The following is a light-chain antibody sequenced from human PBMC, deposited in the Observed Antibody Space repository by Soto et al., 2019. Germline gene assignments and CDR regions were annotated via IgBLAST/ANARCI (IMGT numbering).Light chain of an antibody. J-gene: IGLJ1*01. CDR3: CSYAGSYTFV. V-gene: IGLV2-11*01. Sequence: QSVLTQPRSVSGSPGQSVTISCTGTSSDVGAYNYASWYQQHPGKAPELIIFDVARRPSGVPDRFSGSKSGNTASLIVSGLQAEDEADYYCCSYAGSYTFVFVTGTKVT. CDR1: SSDVGAYNY. CDR2: DVA.